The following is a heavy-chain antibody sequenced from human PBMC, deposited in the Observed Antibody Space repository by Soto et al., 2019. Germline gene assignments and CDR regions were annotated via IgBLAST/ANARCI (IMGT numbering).Heavy chain of an antibody. Sequence: QVQLQESGPGLVKPSGTLSLTCAVSSGSISSSNWWSWVRQPPGKGLVWIGEIDHSGSTNYNLSPKSRVTLSVDKSKNQFSVKLSSVTAADKAVSYCACVVPVAFDIWGQGTMVTVSS. CDR2: IDHSGST. V-gene: IGHV4-4*02. J-gene: IGHJ3*02. D-gene: IGHD2-21*01. CDR3: ACVVPVAFDI. CDR1: SGSISSSNW.